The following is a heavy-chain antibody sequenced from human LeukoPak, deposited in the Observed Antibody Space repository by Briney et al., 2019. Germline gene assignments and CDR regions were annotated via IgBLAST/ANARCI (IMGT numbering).Heavy chain of an antibody. CDR3: ARLPRYDFWSGYSYYFDY. D-gene: IGHD3-3*01. CDR2: ISSSSSYI. CDR1: GFTFSSYS. V-gene: IGHV3-21*01. J-gene: IGHJ4*02. Sequence: GGSLRLSCAASGFTFSSYSMNWVRQAPGKGLEWVSSISSSSSYIYYADSVKGRFTISRDNAKNSLYLQMNSLRAEDTAVYYCARLPRYDFWSGYSYYFDYWGQGTLVTVSS.